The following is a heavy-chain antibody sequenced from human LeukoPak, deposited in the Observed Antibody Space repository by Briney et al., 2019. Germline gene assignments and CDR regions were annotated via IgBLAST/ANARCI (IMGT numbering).Heavy chain of an antibody. Sequence: GESLKISCKGSGYSFTSYWIGWVRQMPGKGLEWMGIIYPGDSDTRYSPSFQGQVTISADKSINTAYLQWNSLKASDTAMYYCARFVGACSGGSCYFDYWGQGTLVTVSS. V-gene: IGHV5-51*01. CDR1: GYSFTSYW. CDR2: IYPGDSDT. CDR3: ARFVGACSGGSCYFDY. J-gene: IGHJ4*02. D-gene: IGHD2-15*01.